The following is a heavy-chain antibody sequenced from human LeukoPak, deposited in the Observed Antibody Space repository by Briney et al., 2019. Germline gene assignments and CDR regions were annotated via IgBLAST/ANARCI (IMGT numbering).Heavy chain of an antibody. CDR3: AKIEGSSSYYFDY. CDR1: GFTFSTYA. D-gene: IGHD6-6*01. CDR2: ISYDGSST. V-gene: IGHV3-30*18. J-gene: IGHJ4*02. Sequence: PGGSLRLSCAASGFTFSTYAMHWVRQAPGKGLEWVAIISYDGSSTYYADSVKGRFTISRDNSKNTLYLQMSSLRTEDTAVYYCAKIEGSSSYYFDYWGQGTLVTVSS.